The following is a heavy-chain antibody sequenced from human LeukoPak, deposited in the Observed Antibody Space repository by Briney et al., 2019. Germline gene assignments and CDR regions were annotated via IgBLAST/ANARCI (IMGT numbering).Heavy chain of an antibody. D-gene: IGHD3-10*01. V-gene: IGHV3-30-3*01. J-gene: IGHJ4*02. Sequence: GGSLRLSCAASGFTFSSYAMHWVRQAPGKGLEWVAVISYDGSNKYYADSVKGRFTISRDNSKNTLYLQMNSLRAEDTAVYYCARDAHSLWFGESKRGFDYWGQGTLVTVSS. CDR2: ISYDGSNK. CDR1: GFTFSSYA. CDR3: ARDAHSLWFGESKRGFDY.